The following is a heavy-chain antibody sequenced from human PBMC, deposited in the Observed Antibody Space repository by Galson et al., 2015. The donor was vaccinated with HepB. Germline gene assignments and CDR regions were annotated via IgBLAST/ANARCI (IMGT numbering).Heavy chain of an antibody. Sequence: QSGAEVKKPGESLKISCKGSGYSFTSYWIGWVRQMPGKGLDWMGIIYPADSETKYSPSFQGQVTISADKSFSTAYLRWSSLKASDTAMCYCARPSWRGCSRTSCYVDFWGQGTLVTVSS. CDR2: IYPADSET. V-gene: IGHV5-51*03. CDR1: GYSFTSYW. CDR3: ARPSWRGCSRTSCYVDF. J-gene: IGHJ4*02. D-gene: IGHD2-2*01.